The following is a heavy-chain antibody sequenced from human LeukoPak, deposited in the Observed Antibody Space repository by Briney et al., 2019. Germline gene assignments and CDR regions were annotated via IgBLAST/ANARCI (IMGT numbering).Heavy chain of an antibody. CDR2: ISSSSSYI. D-gene: IGHD3-22*01. CDR3: ARVRTMIVGPLDAFDI. CDR1: GFTFSSYS. Sequence: GGSLRLSCAASGFTFSSYSMNWVRQAPGKGLEWVSSISSSSSYIYYADSVKGRFTISRDNAKNSLYLQMNSLRAEDTAVYYCARVRTMIVGPLDAFDIWGQGTMVTVSS. V-gene: IGHV3-21*04. J-gene: IGHJ3*02.